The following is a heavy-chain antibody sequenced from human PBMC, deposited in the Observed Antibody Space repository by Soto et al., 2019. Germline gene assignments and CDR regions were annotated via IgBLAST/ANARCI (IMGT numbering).Heavy chain of an antibody. CDR1: GFAFSRYG. V-gene: IGHV3-33*06. J-gene: IGHJ6*02. CDR2: IWYDGTDN. CDR3: AKDRSSSLDAMDV. D-gene: IGHD6-13*01. Sequence: GGSLRLSCAASGFAFSRYGMHWVRQAPDKGLEWVAVIWYDGTDNYYADSVKGRFTISRDNSQNTLYLQVNSLRVDDTAVYYCAKDRSSSLDAMDVWGQRTTVTVSS.